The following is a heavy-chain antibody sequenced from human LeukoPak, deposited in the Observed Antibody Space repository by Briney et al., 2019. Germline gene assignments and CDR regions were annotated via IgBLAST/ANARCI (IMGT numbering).Heavy chain of an antibody. CDR3: ARVAGITGIRGFDP. CDR1: GFTVSNNY. D-gene: IGHD1-20*01. CDR2: IYGGGST. J-gene: IGHJ5*02. V-gene: IGHV3-53*01. Sequence: GRSLRLSCAASGFTVSNNYMSWVRQAPGKGLEWVSVIYGGGSTYYADSVKGRFAISRDNSKNTLYLQMNSLRAEDTAVYYCARVAGITGIRGFDPWGQGTLVTVSS.